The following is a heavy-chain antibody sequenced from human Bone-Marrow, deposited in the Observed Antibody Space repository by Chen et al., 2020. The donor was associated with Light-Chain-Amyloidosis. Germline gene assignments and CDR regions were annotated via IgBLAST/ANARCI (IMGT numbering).Heavy chain of an antibody. CDR3: ARSVSGTFDY. Sequence: DVQLVESGGGLIPPGESLRLSCAASGFPFSDYYMHWVRQGPGKGLVWVSRSNGDGTDIKYADSGRGRFTSSRDSAKNTVELQMNSLRTEDTAVDYCARSVSGTFDYWGQGALVTVSS. D-gene: IGHD1-1*01. CDR2: SNGDGTDI. CDR1: GFPFSDYY. V-gene: IGHV3-74*01. J-gene: IGHJ4*02.